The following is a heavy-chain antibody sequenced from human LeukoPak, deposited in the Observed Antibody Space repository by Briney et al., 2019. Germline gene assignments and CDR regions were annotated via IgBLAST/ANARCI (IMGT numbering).Heavy chain of an antibody. CDR1: GFTFSSYG. CDR3: AKGPPNYYYYMDV. J-gene: IGHJ6*03. V-gene: IGHV3-30*02. Sequence: PGGSLRLSCVASGFTFSSYGMHWVRQAPGKGLEWVAFIRYDGSNKYYADSVKGRFTISRDNSKNTLYLQMNSLRAEDTAVYYCAKGPPNYYYYMDVWGKGTTVTVSS. CDR2: IRYDGSNK.